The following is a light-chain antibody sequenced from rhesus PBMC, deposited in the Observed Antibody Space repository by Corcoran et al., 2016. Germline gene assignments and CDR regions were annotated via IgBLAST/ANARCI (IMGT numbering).Light chain of an antibody. CDR2: GAS. CDR1: QSGSSY. V-gene: IGKV3S9*01. Sequence: EIVMTQSPATLSLSPGERATLSCRASQSGSSYVAWYQQKPETAPRLLISGASSRATGIPDRVSGSGSGTAFTLTISSLEPEDFAVYYCQQYSNWPRTFGQGTKVEIK. J-gene: IGKJ1*01. CDR3: QQYSNWPRT.